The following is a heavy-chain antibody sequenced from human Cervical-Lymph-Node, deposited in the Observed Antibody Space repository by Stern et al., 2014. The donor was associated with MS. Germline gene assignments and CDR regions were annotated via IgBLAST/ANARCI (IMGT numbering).Heavy chain of an antibody. CDR2: MYHTESA. V-gene: IGHV4-59*11. J-gene: IGHJ4*02. CDR1: GGSISRHY. D-gene: IGHD4-17*01. Sequence: QVQLVQESGPGLVKPSETLSLTCTVSGGSISRHYWSWIRQPPGKGLEWIGYMYHTESATYNPSLKSRVTISADTSKNQFSLKLTAVTAADTAVYYCARVRWAATVTDYYFDYWGQGTLVTVSS. CDR3: ARVRWAATVTDYYFDY.